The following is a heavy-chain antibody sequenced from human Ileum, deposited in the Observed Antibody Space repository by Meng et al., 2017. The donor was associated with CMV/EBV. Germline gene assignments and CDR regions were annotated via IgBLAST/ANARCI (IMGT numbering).Heavy chain of an antibody. V-gene: IGHV3-23*01. CDR3: AKHIGPHYYFDY. J-gene: IGHJ4*02. CDR2: VSGNGGIS. Sequence: CAAAGCTFGSYGMSWVRQAPGKGLEWVSAVSGNGGISYYADSVKGRFTISRDNSNNTLYLQMSSLSPEDTAVYYCAKHIGPHYYFDYWGLGILVTVSS. CDR1: GCTFGSYG.